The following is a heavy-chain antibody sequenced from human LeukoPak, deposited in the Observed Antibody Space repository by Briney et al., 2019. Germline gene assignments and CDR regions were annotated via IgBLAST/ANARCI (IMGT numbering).Heavy chain of an antibody. J-gene: IGHJ4*02. Sequence: GGSLRLSCAASGFTFNSYSMNWVLQAQGKGLEWVSSISSSSSSIYYADSVKGRFTISRDNAKNSLYLQMNSLRAEDTAVYYCARASGDIVETATMGSYWGQGTLVTVSS. CDR2: ISSSSSSI. CDR1: GFTFNSYS. V-gene: IGHV3-21*01. CDR3: ARASGDIVETATMGSY. D-gene: IGHD5-18*01.